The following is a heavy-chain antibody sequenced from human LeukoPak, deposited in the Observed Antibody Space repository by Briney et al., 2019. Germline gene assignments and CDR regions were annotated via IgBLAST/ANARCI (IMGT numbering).Heavy chain of an antibody. J-gene: IGHJ4*02. CDR2: ISYDGSNK. CDR3: AREVVRGTKSYFDY. Sequence: PGGSLRLSCAASGFTFSSYAMHWVRQAPGKGLEWVAVISYDGSNKYYADSVKGRFTISRDNSKNTLYLQMNSLRAEDTAVYYCAREVVRGTKSYFDYWGQGTLVTVSS. D-gene: IGHD1-26*01. CDR1: GFTFSSYA. V-gene: IGHV3-30-3*01.